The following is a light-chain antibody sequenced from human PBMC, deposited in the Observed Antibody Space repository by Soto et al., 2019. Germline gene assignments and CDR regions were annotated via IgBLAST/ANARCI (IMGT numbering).Light chain of an antibody. CDR3: SSYAGGNFYV. Sequence: QSALTQPPSASGSPGQSVTISCTGTSSDIGAYKYVSWYQHHPGKAPKLMISEVSRRPSGVPDRFSGSKSGNTASLTVSGLQAEDEAEYFCSSYAGGNFYVFGTGTKVTVL. V-gene: IGLV2-8*01. J-gene: IGLJ1*01. CDR2: EVS. CDR1: SSDIGAYKY.